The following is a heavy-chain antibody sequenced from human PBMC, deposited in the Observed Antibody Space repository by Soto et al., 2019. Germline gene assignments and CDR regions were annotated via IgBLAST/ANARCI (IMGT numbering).Heavy chain of an antibody. CDR3: ARDGGRHSGGIDY. J-gene: IGHJ4*02. CDR2: IIPIFGTA. D-gene: IGHD1-26*01. CDR1: GGTFSSYS. V-gene: IGHV1-69*01. Sequence: QVQLVQSGAEVKKPGSSVKVSYKASGGTFSSYSINWVQQAPGQGLEWMGEIIPIFGTANYAQKFQGRVTITADESTSTAYMELSSLRSEDTAVYYCARDGGRHSGGIDYWGQGTLVTVSS.